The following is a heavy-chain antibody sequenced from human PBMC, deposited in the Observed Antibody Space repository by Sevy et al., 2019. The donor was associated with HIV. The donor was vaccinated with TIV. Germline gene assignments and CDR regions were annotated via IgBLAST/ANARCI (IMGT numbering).Heavy chain of an antibody. J-gene: IGHJ2*01. D-gene: IGHD6-13*01. CDR3: AKSRQGRHIAAAGNWYFDL. CDR1: GFTFDDYA. Sequence: GGSLRLSCAASGFTFDDYAMHWVRQAPGKGLEWVSGISWNSGSIGYADSVKGRFTISRDNAKNSLYLQMNSLRAEDMALYYCAKSRQGRHIAAAGNWYFDLWGRGTLVTVSS. V-gene: IGHV3-9*03. CDR2: ISWNSGSI.